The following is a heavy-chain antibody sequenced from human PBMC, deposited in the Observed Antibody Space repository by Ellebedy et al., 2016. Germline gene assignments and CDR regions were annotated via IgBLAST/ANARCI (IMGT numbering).Heavy chain of an antibody. CDR3: ARDMVRGVATY. Sequence: SETLSLXCSVSGGPISSTNCYWAWTRQPPGKGLEWIGSIYYSGDTYYNSSLKSRVTISIDTSKNQFSLKLSSVTAADTAVYYCARDMVRGVATYWGQGTVVTVSS. CDR2: IYYSGDT. CDR1: GGPISSTNCY. V-gene: IGHV4-39*07. D-gene: IGHD3-10*01. J-gene: IGHJ4*02.